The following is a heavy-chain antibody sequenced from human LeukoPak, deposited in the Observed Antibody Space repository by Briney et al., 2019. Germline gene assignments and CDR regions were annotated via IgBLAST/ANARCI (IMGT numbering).Heavy chain of an antibody. J-gene: IGHJ4*02. V-gene: IGHV4-61*08. CDR1: GGSISSGGYS. CDR2: IYYSGST. D-gene: IGHD3-10*01. Sequence: SQTLSLTCAVSGGSISSGGYSWSWIRQPPGKGLEWIGYIYYSGSTNYNPSLKSRVTISVDTSKNQFSLKLSSVTAADTAVYYCARYSGSGTFPLGSDYWGQGTLVTVSS. CDR3: ARYSGSGTFPLGSDY.